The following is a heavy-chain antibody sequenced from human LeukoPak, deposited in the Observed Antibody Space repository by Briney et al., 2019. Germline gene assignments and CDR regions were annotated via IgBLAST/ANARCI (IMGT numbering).Heavy chain of an antibody. CDR1: GGSISSSRYY. CDR2: IYYSGST. V-gene: IGHV4-39*07. Sequence: SETLSLTCTVSGGSISSSRYYWGWIRQSPGKGLEWIGTIYYSGSTNYNPSLKSRVTISVDTSKNQFSLKLSSVTAADTAVYYCARDRIGIISGTNRISNYYYYMDVWGKGTTVTVSS. J-gene: IGHJ6*03. CDR3: ARDRIGIISGTNRISNYYYYMDV. D-gene: IGHD1-26*01.